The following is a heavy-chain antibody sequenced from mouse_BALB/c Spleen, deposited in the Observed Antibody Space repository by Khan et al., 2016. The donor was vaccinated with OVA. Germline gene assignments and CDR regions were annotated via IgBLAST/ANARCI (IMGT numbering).Heavy chain of an antibody. CDR3: AKNYRYDVYFDY. CDR1: GYTFTSYV. D-gene: IGHD2-14*01. CDR2: IYPCNDDT. V-gene: IGHV1S136*01. J-gene: IGHJ2*01. Sequence: VQLQQSGPELVKPGASVKMSCKASGYTFTSYVMHWLRQKPGQGLEWIGYIYPCNDDTKYNEKFKGKATLTSDKSSSTAYMELGSLTSEDSAVYYCAKNYRYDVYFDYWGQGTTLTVSS.